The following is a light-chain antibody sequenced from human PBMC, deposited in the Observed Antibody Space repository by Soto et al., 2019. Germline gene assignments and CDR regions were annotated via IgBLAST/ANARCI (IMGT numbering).Light chain of an antibody. V-gene: IGKV3-20*01. CDR2: GAS. CDR1: QSVSSTS. Sequence: EIVLTQSPGTLSLSPGERATLSCRASQSVSSTSLAWYQQKPGQPPRLLIFGASSRATDIPDRFSGSGSGTDFTLTISRLEPDDFAVYYCQQSGNSPPKYIFGQGTKLEI. J-gene: IGKJ2*01. CDR3: QQSGNSPPKYI.